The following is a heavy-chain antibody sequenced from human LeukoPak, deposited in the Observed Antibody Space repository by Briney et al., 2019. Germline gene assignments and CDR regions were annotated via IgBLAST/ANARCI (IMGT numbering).Heavy chain of an antibody. Sequence: GASVKVSCKASGGTFSSYAISWVRQAPGQGLEWMGGIIPIFGTANYAQKLQGRVTITTDESTSTAYMELSSLRSEDTAVYYCAREPYYDFWSGYYSASTSPGRAFDIWGQGTMVTVSS. CDR2: IIPIFGTA. J-gene: IGHJ3*02. CDR1: GGTFSSYA. CDR3: AREPYYDFWSGYYSASTSPGRAFDI. D-gene: IGHD3-3*01. V-gene: IGHV1-69*05.